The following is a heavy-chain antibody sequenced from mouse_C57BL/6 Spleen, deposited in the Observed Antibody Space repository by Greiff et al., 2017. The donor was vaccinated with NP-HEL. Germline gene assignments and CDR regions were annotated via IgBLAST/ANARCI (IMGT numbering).Heavy chain of an antibody. V-gene: IGHV1-64*01. Sequence: QVHVKQSGAELVKPGASVKLSCKASGYTFTSYWMHWVKQRPGQGLEWIGMIHPNSGSTNYNEKFKSKATLTVDKSSSTAYMQLSSLTSEDSAVYYCAREGFITTVVAPYFDVWGTGTTVTVSS. CDR3: AREGFITTVVAPYFDV. J-gene: IGHJ1*03. CDR2: IHPNSGST. D-gene: IGHD1-1*01. CDR1: GYTFTSYW.